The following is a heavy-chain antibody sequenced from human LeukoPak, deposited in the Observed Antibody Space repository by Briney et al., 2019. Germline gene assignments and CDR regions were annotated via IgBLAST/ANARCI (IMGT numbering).Heavy chain of an antibody. Sequence: SETLSLTCTVSGGSIRSSYYYWGWIRQPPGKGLEWIGEIYHSGSTNYNPSLKSRVTISVDKSKNQFSLKLSSVTAADTAVYYCARGSDYGDYEAKTKLDYWGQGTLVTVSS. V-gene: IGHV4-39*07. CDR2: IYHSGST. D-gene: IGHD4-17*01. J-gene: IGHJ4*02. CDR1: GGSIRSSYYY. CDR3: ARGSDYGDYEAKTKLDY.